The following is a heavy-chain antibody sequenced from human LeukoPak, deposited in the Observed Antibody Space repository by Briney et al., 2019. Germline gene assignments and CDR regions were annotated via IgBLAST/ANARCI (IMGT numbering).Heavy chain of an antibody. D-gene: IGHD2-2*01. CDR3: ATYCSSTSCYVFAFDI. V-gene: IGHV4-39*01. CDR1: GGSISSSSYY. CDR2: IYYSGST. Sequence: SETLSLTCTVSGGSISSSSYYWGWIRQPPGKGLEWIGSIYYSGSTYYNPSLKSRVTISVDTSKNQFSLKLSSVTAADTAVYYCATYCSSTSCYVFAFDIWGQGTMVTVSS. J-gene: IGHJ3*02.